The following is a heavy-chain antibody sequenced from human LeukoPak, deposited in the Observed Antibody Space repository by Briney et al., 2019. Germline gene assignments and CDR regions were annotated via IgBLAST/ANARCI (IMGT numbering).Heavy chain of an antibody. CDR2: ISGSGGST. CDR3: AKDDGSGTTDY. D-gene: IGHD3-10*01. CDR1: GFTFSSYA. Sequence: GGSLRLSCAASGFTFSSYAMNWVRQAPGKGLEWVSAISGSGGSTYYADSVKGRFTTSRDNSKNTLYLQMKSLRADDPAVYYCAKDDGSGTTDYWGQGTLVTVSS. V-gene: IGHV3-23*01. J-gene: IGHJ4*02.